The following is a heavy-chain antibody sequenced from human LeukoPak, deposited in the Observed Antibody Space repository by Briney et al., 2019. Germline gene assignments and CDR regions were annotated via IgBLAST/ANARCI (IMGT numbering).Heavy chain of an antibody. D-gene: IGHD5/OR15-5a*01. CDR2: IYYSGST. Sequence: TLSLTCTVSGGSISSGGDYWSWIRQHPGKGLEWIGYIYYSGSTYYNPSLKSRVTISVDTSKNQFSLKLSSVTAADTAVYYCARSVLSGYFDYWGQGTLVTVSS. CDR1: GGSISSGGDY. V-gene: IGHV4-31*03. J-gene: IGHJ4*02. CDR3: ARSVLSGYFDY.